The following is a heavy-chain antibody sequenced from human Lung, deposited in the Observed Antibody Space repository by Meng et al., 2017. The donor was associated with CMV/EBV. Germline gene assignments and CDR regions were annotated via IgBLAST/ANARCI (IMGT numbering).Heavy chain of an antibody. CDR3: ARATYYDFWSGYPYFDY. Sequence: SETLSLTCAVYGGSFSGYYWSWIRQPPGNGLEWIGEINHSGSTNYNPSLKSRVTISVDTSKNQFSLKLSSVTAADTAVYYCARATYYDFWSGYPYFDYWXQGKXVTVDS. CDR2: INHSGST. J-gene: IGHJ4*02. CDR1: GGSFSGYY. V-gene: IGHV4-34*01. D-gene: IGHD3-3*01.